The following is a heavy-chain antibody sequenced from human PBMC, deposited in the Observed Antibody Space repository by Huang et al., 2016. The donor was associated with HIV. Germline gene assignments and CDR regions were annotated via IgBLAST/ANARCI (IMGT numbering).Heavy chain of an antibody. Sequence: TFGVYWMSWVRQSPGKGLEWVAKIKQDESEKYYVGSVKGRFNISRYKAKKVFLLEMNNVRGEDTATYYCATKTAAMDIWGQGTTVTVS. CDR2: IKQDESEK. CDR3: ATKTAAMDI. D-gene: IGHD1-7*01. J-gene: IGHJ6*02. CDR1: TFGVYW. V-gene: IGHV3-7*01.